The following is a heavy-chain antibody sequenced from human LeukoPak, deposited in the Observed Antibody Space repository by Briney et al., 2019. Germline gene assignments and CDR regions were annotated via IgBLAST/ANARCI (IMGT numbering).Heavy chain of an antibody. J-gene: IGHJ4*02. Sequence: PGGSLRLSCAASGFTFSNAWMSCVRQAPGKGLEWVGRIKSKTDGGTTDYAAPVKGRFTISRDDSKSTLYLQMNSLKTEDTAVYYCAKVAGNFDWLSDFDYWGQGTLVTVSS. V-gene: IGHV3-15*01. D-gene: IGHD3-9*01. CDR1: GFTFSNAW. CDR3: AKVAGNFDWLSDFDY. CDR2: IKSKTDGGTT.